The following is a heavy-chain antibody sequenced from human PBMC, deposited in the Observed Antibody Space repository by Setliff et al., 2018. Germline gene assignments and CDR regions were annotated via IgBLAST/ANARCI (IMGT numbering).Heavy chain of an antibody. CDR3: ARAPSSSSASWFDP. Sequence: GGSLRLSCAASGFTFSSNNMHWVRQAPGKGLEWVSCIRGSSSYIYYADSVKGRFAISRDNAKNSLYLQMNSLRAEDTAVYYCARAPSSSSASWFDPWGQGTLVTVSS. V-gene: IGHV3-21*01. D-gene: IGHD6-6*01. J-gene: IGHJ5*02. CDR2: IRGSSSYI. CDR1: GFTFSSNN.